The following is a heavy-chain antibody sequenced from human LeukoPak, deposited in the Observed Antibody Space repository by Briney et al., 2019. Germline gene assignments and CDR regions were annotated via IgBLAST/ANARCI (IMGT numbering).Heavy chain of an antibody. CDR1: GFTFSSYG. J-gene: IGHJ4*02. D-gene: IGHD1-26*01. V-gene: IGHV3-30*18. CDR3: AKDSLGGRNYFDY. Sequence: QPGGSLRLSCAASGFTFSSYGMHWVPQAPGKGLEWVAIISYDGSNKYYADSVKGRFTISRDNSKNTLYLQMNSLRAEDTAVYYCAKDSLGGRNYFDYWGQGTLVTVSS. CDR2: ISYDGSNK.